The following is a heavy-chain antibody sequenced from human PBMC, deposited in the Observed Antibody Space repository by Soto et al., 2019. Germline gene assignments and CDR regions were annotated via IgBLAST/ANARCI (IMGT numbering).Heavy chain of an antibody. CDR3: ARDRAVPVSGMDV. CDR2: IWYDGSNK. J-gene: IGHJ6*02. CDR1: GFTFSSYG. V-gene: IGHV3-33*01. Sequence: GGSLRLSCAASGFTFSSYGMHWVRQAPGKGLEWVAVIWYDGSNKYYADSVKGRFTTSRDNSKNTLYLQMNSLRAEDTAVYYCARDRAVPVSGMDVWGQGTTVTVSS. D-gene: IGHD2-2*01.